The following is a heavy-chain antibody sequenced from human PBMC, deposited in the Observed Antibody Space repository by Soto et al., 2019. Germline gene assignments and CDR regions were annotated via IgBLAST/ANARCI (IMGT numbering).Heavy chain of an antibody. V-gene: IGHV3-23*01. CDR2: ITSSGAPS. D-gene: IGHD3-9*01. CDR3: VKGGRGFDYRFDF. Sequence: EVQLLESGGGLVQPGGSLRLSCTASGFTFPSYAINWVRQAPGKGLEWVSTITSSGAPSYAGSVQGRFTISRDNSKNTLYLQMSSLRAEDTALYYCVKGGRGFDYRFDFWGQGTLVTVSS. CDR1: GFTFPSYA. J-gene: IGHJ4*02.